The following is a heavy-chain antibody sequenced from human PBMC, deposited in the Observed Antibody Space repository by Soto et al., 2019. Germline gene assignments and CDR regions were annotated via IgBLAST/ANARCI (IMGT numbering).Heavy chain of an antibody. D-gene: IGHD6-19*01. CDR2: IYYRGST. CDR3: ARHYSSGSRNWFDP. J-gene: IGHJ5*02. Sequence: PSATLSLTCSLSGSSINTSSYFWCWFRHRPGKGLEWIGSIYYRGSTYYNPSLRSRVTISVDTSKNQFSLKLSSVTAADTAVFYCARHYSSGSRNWFDPWGQAILVTVSS. CDR1: GSSINTSSYF. V-gene: IGHV4-39*01.